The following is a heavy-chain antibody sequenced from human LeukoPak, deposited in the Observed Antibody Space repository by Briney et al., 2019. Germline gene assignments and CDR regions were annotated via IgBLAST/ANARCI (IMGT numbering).Heavy chain of an antibody. V-gene: IGHV1-2*06. Sequence: ASVKVSCKASGYTFTGYYMHWVRQAPGQGLEWMGRINPNSGGTNYAQKFQDRVTMTRDTSISTAYMELSRLRSDDTAVYYCARSSSGWCLNDYWGQGTLVTVSS. CDR3: ARSSSGWCLNDY. CDR1: GYTFTGYY. J-gene: IGHJ4*02. CDR2: INPNSGGT. D-gene: IGHD6-19*01.